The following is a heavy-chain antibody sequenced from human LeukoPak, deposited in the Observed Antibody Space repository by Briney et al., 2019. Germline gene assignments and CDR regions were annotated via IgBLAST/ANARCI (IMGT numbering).Heavy chain of an antibody. J-gene: IGHJ4*02. CDR2: ITGSSSRTYI. CDR1: GFTLSTYS. D-gene: IGHD1-26*01. V-gene: IGHV3-21*01. Sequence: PGGSLRLSCAASGFTLSTYSMNWVRQAPGKGLEWVSSITGSSSRTYIYYVDSVRGRFTISRDNANNSLYLQMNSLRAEDTAVYYCARSPGSWWELPEPIDYWGQGTLVTVSS. CDR3: ARSPGSWWELPEPIDY.